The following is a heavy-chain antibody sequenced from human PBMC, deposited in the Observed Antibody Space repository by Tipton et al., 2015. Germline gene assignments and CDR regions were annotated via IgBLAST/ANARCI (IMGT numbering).Heavy chain of an antibody. CDR1: GGTISSDY. J-gene: IGHJ4*02. Sequence: TLSLTCTVSGGTISSDYWTWIRQPPGRGLEWIGNIFHSGNTNYNPSLRSRVTISIDTSNTQFSLRLTSVTAADTAVYYCARDSSSLYTGTYFFADWGRGTLVTVSS. CDR2: IFHSGNT. V-gene: IGHV4-59*01. CDR3: ARDSSSLYTGTYFFAD. D-gene: IGHD1-26*01.